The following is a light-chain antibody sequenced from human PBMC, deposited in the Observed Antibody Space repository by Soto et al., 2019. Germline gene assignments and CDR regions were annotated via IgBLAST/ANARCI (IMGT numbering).Light chain of an antibody. CDR3: QQRNPLT. V-gene: IGKV3-11*01. CDR2: DAS. J-gene: IGKJ4*01. CDR1: QSVSSY. Sequence: EIVLTQSPATLSLSPGERATLSCRASQSVSSYLAWYQQKPGQAPRLLIYDASNRATGIPARFSGSGSGTDFTLTISSLEPEDFAVYYCQQRNPLTFGGGTKVDIK.